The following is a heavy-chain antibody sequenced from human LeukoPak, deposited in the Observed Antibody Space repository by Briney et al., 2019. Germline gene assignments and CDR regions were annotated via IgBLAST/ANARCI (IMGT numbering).Heavy chain of an antibody. Sequence: SVKVSCKASGGTFISYAMSWVRQAPGQGREWMGGIIPIFGIANYAQKFQGRVTITADKSTSTAYMELSSLRSEDTAVYYCAYTDCSSTSCYIYYGMDVWGQGTTVTVSS. CDR3: AYTDCSSTSCYIYYGMDV. J-gene: IGHJ6*02. V-gene: IGHV1-69*10. CDR2: IIPIFGIA. CDR1: GGTFISYA. D-gene: IGHD2-2*02.